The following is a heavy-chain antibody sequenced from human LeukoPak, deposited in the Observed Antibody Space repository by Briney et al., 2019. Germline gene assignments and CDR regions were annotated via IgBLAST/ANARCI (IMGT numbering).Heavy chain of an antibody. V-gene: IGHV3-30-3*01. J-gene: IGHJ5*02. CDR1: GFTISSYA. Sequence: GGSLRLSCAASGFTISSYAMHWVRQAPGKGLEWVAVISYDGINKYYADSVKGRFTISRDNSKNTLYLQMNSLRSEDTAVYYCARGGDCSSTSCYYNWFDPWGQGTLVTVSS. D-gene: IGHD2-2*01. CDR2: ISYDGINK. CDR3: ARGGDCSSTSCYYNWFDP.